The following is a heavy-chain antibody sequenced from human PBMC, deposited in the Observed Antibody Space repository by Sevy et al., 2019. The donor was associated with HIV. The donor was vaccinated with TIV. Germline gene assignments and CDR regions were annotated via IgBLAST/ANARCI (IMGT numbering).Heavy chain of an antibody. CDR1: GYTFTGYY. J-gene: IGHJ4*02. CDR3: ASIGGGNYYDSSGYSYFDY. CDR2: INPNSGGT. V-gene: IGHV1-2*06. D-gene: IGHD3-22*01. Sequence: ASVKVSCKASGYTFTGYYMHWVRQAPGQGLEWMGRINPNSGGTNYAQKFQGRVTMTRDTSISTAYMELSRLRSDDTAVYYCASIGGGNYYDSSGYSYFDYWGQRTLVTVSS.